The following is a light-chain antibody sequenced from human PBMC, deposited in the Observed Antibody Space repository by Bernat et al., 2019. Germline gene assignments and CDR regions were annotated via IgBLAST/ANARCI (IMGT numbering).Light chain of an antibody. CDR1: QSIRNW. CDR2: QAS. V-gene: IGKV1-5*03. Sequence: DIQMTQSPSTLSASVGDRVTITCRASQSIRNWWAGYQQKPGKASKLLIYQASTLESGVPSSFSGSGSGTEFTLTISSLRPDDFATHYCQQYSAYPYTFGQRTKLQI. J-gene: IGKJ2*01. CDR3: QQYSAYPYT.